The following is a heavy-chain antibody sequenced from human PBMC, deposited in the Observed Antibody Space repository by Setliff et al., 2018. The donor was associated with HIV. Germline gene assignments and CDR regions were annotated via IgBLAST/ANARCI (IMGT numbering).Heavy chain of an antibody. V-gene: IGHV3-15*01. Sequence: GGSLRLSCAASGFTFSNAWMSWVRQAPGKGLEWVGRIKSKTDGGTADYAAPVKGRFTISRDDSKNTLYLQMNSLKTEDTAVYYCTTDGLSYYNFLVGYYKFDYWGQGTLVTVSS. CDR1: GFTFSNAW. CDR3: TTDGLSYYNFLVGYYKFDY. J-gene: IGHJ4*02. D-gene: IGHD3-9*01. CDR2: IKSKTDGGTA.